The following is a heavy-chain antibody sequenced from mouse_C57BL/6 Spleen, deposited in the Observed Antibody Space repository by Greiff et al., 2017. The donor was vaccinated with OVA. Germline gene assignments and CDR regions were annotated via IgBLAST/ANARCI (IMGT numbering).Heavy chain of an antibody. V-gene: IGHV1-59*01. CDR1: GYTFTSYW. CDR3: ARYDSYWYIEV. D-gene: IGHD2-4*01. J-gene: IGHJ1*03. Sequence: QVQLQQPGAELVRPGTSVKLSCKASGYTFTSYWMHWVKQRPGQGLEWIGVIDPSDSYTNYNQKFKGKATLTVDTSSSAAYMQLSSLTSEDSAVYYCARYDSYWYIEVWGTERTGTVSS. CDR2: IDPSDSYT.